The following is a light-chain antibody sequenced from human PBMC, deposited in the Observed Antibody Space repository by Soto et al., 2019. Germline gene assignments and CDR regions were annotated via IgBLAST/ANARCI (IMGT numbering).Light chain of an antibody. J-gene: IGKJ3*01. CDR1: QSVSSDH. CDR3: QHYPIAPFP. Sequence: IVLTQSPGILSLSLGERATLAWRASQSVSSDHLAWYRQRPGQPPRLLIYGASSRTTGVPDRFSGSGCGTGFTLTISRREPEDFAVSYCQHYPIAPFPFGPRTTLDMK. V-gene: IGKV3-20*01. CDR2: GAS.